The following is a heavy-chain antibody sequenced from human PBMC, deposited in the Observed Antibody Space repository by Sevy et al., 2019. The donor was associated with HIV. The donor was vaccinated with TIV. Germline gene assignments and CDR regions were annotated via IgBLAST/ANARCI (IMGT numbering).Heavy chain of an antibody. CDR1: GFTFSSYW. V-gene: IGHV3-21*01. Sequence: GGSLRLSCAASGFTFSSYWMSWVRQAPGKGLEWVSSISSSGSYIYYADSVKGRFTIPRDNAKNSLYLQMNSLRAEDTAVYYCARLGGVADQGMDVWGQGTTVTVSS. CDR3: ARLGGVADQGMDV. D-gene: IGHD2-15*01. CDR2: ISSSGSYI. J-gene: IGHJ6*02.